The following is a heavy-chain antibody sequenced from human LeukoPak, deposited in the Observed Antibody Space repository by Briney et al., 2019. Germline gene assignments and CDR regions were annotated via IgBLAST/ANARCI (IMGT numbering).Heavy chain of an antibody. D-gene: IGHD6-13*01. V-gene: IGHV3-20*04. CDR2: INWNGGST. Sequence: GGSLRLSCAASGFTFDDYGMSWVRQAPGKGLEWVSGINWNGGSTGYADSVRGRFTISRDNAKNSLYLQMNSLRAEDTALYYCARDSKQYSSNDYMDVWGKGTTVTVSS. J-gene: IGHJ6*03. CDR1: GFTFDDYG. CDR3: ARDSKQYSSNDYMDV.